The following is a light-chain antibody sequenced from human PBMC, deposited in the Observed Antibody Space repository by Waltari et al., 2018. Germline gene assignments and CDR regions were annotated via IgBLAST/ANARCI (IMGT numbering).Light chain of an antibody. CDR1: NSNIGNKV. CDR2: SNN. V-gene: IGLV1-44*01. J-gene: IGLJ2*01. Sequence: QSVLTQPPSASGTPGQRVTISCYGSNSNIGNKVVSWYQQLPGTAPKLLIHSNNQRPSGVPDRFSGSKSGTSASLAISGLQSADEADYYCAAWDDSLNGHVVFGGGTKLTVL. CDR3: AAWDDSLNGHVV.